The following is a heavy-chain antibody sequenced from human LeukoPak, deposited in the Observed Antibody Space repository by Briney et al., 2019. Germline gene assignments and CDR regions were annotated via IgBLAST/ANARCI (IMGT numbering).Heavy chain of an antibody. D-gene: IGHD4-11*01. Sequence: ASVKVSCKASGYTFTGYYMHWVRQAPGQGLEWMGWINPNSGGTNYAQKFQGRVTMTRDTSISTAYMELSRLRSDDTAVYYCARDLGEENDYMTGGFDPWGQGTLVTVSS. J-gene: IGHJ5*02. CDR1: GYTFTGYY. CDR3: ARDLGEENDYMTGGFDP. CDR2: INPNSGGT. V-gene: IGHV1-2*02.